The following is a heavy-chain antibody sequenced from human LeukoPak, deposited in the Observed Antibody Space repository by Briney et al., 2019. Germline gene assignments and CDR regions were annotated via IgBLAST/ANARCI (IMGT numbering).Heavy chain of an antibody. V-gene: IGHV3-53*01. CDR2: IYSGGST. CDR1: GFTVSSNY. J-gene: IGHJ4*02. CDR3: LERAFH. Sequence: PGGFLRLSCAASGFTVSSNYMSWVRQAPGKGLEWVSVIYSGGSTYYADSVKGRFTISRDNSKSTLYLQMNSLRAEDTAVYYCLERAFHWGQGTLVTVSS. D-gene: IGHD2/OR15-2a*01.